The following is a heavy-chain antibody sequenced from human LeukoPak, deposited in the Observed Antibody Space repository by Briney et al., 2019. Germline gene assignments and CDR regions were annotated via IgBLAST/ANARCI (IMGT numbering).Heavy chain of an antibody. D-gene: IGHD3-10*01. CDR2: IYKSGST. Sequence: SETLSLTCTVSGGSISNYYWSWIRQPPGKGLEWIGYIYKSGSTNYNPSLKSRVTISVDTSKNQFSLKLRSVTAADTAVYYCARGGYYGSGNDFRFDPWGQGTLVTVSS. CDR1: GGSISNYY. J-gene: IGHJ5*02. CDR3: ARGGYYGSGNDFRFDP. V-gene: IGHV4-59*01.